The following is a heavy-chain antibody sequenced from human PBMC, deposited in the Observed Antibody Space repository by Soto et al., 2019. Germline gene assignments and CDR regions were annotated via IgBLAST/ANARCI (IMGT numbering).Heavy chain of an antibody. CDR2: ISYDGSNK. J-gene: IGHJ4*02. Sequence: GSLRLSCAASGFTFSSYAMHWVRQAPGKGLEWVAVISYDGSNKYYADSVKGRFTISRDNSKNTLYLQMSSLSDEDTAVYYCARAIRGFSYVVDYWGQGTLVTVSS. D-gene: IGHD5-18*01. CDR3: ARAIRGFSYVVDY. CDR1: GFTFSSYA. V-gene: IGHV3-30-3*01.